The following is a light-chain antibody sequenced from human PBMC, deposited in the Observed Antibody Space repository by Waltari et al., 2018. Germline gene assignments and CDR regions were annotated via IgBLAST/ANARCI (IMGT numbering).Light chain of an antibody. Sequence: DIQMTQSPSTLSASVGDRVTITCRASQSISSWLAWYQQKPGKAPKRLSYKASSLESGVPSRFSGSGSWTEFTLTISSLQPYDFATYYCQQYNSYSRTFGQGTKVEIK. CDR2: KAS. J-gene: IGKJ1*01. CDR3: QQYNSYSRT. CDR1: QSISSW. V-gene: IGKV1-5*03.